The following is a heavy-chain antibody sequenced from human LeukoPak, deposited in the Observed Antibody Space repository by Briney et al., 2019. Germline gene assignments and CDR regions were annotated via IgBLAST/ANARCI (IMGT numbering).Heavy chain of an antibody. CDR3: ARLRADYYGSGSYYPDAFDI. Sequence: SETLSLTCTVSGGSISSYYWSWIRQPPGKGLEWIGYIYYSGSTNYNPSLKSRVTISVDTSKNQFSLKLSSVAAADTAVYYCARLRADYYGSGSYYPDAFDIWGQGTMVTVSS. J-gene: IGHJ3*02. D-gene: IGHD3-10*01. CDR2: IYYSGST. V-gene: IGHV4-59*08. CDR1: GGSISSYY.